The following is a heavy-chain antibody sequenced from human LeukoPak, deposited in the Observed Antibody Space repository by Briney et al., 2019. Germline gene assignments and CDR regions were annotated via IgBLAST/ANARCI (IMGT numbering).Heavy chain of an antibody. CDR2: IYTSGST. CDR3: ARDSGSIDY. CDR1: GASISSRTYY. J-gene: IGHJ4*02. D-gene: IGHD3-10*01. V-gene: IGHV4-39*07. Sequence: SETLSLTCTVSGASISSRTYYWGWIRQPPGKGLEWIGRIYTSGSTNYNPSLKSRVTMSVDTSKNQFSLKLSSVTAADTAVYYCARDSGSIDYWGQGTLVTVSS.